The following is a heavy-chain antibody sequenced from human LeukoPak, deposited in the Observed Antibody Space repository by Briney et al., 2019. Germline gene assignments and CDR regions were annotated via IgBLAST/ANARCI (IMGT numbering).Heavy chain of an antibody. CDR2: ISYDGSNK. Sequence: GGSLRLSCAASGFTFSSYAMHWVRQAPGKGLEWVAVISYDGSNKYYADSVKGRFTISRDNSKNTLYLQMNSLRAEDTAVYYCARDPYDFWSGYYRSGLDWGQGTLVTVSS. CDR1: GFTFSSYA. CDR3: ARDPYDFWSGYYRSGLD. V-gene: IGHV3-30-3*01. D-gene: IGHD3-3*01. J-gene: IGHJ4*02.